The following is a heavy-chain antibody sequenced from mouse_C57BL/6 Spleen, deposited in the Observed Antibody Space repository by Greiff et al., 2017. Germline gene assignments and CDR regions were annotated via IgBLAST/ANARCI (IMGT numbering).Heavy chain of an antibody. V-gene: IGHV2-9-1*01. CDR2: IWTGGGT. CDR1: GFSLTSYA. CDR3: ARNSYDGYWYFDV. J-gene: IGHJ1*03. D-gene: IGHD2-3*01. Sequence: QVQLQQSGPGLVAPSQSLSITCPVSGFSLTSYAISWVRQPPGKGLEWLGVIWTGGGTNYNSALKSRLSISKDNSKSQVFLKMNSLQTDDTARYYCARNSYDGYWYFDVWGTGTTVTVSS.